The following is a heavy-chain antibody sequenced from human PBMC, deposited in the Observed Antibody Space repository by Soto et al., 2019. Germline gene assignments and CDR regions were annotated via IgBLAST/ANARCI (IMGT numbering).Heavy chain of an antibody. CDR3: ARGVKMTTPQNYFFDS. J-gene: IGHJ4*02. CDR1: GYSFTSYW. V-gene: IGHV5-10-1*01. D-gene: IGHD3-10*01. Sequence: GESLKISCQGSGYSFTSYWVTWVRQVPGKGLEWMGRIDPSDFSINYSPSLRGRVIISADRSSNIAHLQWSSLEASDTAIYFCARGVKMTTPQNYFFDSWGQGTQVTVSS. CDR2: IDPSDFSI.